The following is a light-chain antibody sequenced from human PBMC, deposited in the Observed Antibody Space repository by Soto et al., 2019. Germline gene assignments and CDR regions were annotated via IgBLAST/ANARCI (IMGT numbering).Light chain of an antibody. CDR2: DAS. J-gene: IGKJ1*01. V-gene: IGKV3-20*01. CDR3: HHYSSSRT. Sequence: EIVMTQSPATLSVSPGERATLSVRASQSVSSNLAWYQQKPGQAPRLLIYDASTRATGIPDRFSGSGSGTDFTLTISRLEPEDFAVYYCHHYSSSRTFGQGTKVDIK. CDR1: QSVSSN.